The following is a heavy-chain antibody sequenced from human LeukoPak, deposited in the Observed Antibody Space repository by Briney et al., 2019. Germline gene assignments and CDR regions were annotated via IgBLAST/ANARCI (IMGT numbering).Heavy chain of an antibody. CDR3: AKQLGYCSDGNCYFDF. D-gene: IGHD2-15*01. CDR2: ISGSGGNT. CDR1: GFTFITYA. Sequence: GGSLRLSCAASGFTFITYAMSWVRQAPGKGLEWVSAISGSGGNTYYADSVKGRFTISRDNFKNTLYLQMNSLRAEDTAVYYCAKQLGYCSDGNCYFDFWGQGTLVTVSS. J-gene: IGHJ4*02. V-gene: IGHV3-23*01.